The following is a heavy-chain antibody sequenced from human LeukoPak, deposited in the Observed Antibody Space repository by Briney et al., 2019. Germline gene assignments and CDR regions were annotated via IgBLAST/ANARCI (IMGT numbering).Heavy chain of an antibody. D-gene: IGHD2/OR15-2a*01. CDR2: TYYRSKWYN. V-gene: IGHV6-1*01. J-gene: IGHJ4*02. Sequence: SQTPSLTCALSGDSVSSNSAAWNWIRQSPSRGLEWLGRTYYRSKWYNDYAVSVKSRITINPDTSKNQFSLQPNSVTPEDTAVYYCARDTNLFLARQLDYWGQGTLVTVSS. CDR1: GDSVSSNSAA. CDR3: ARDTNLFLARQLDY.